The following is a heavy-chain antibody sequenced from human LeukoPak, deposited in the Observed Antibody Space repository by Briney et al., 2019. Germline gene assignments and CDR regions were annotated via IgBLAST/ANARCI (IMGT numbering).Heavy chain of an antibody. CDR2: INPSDGSA. CDR1: GYTFTSHY. V-gene: IGHV1-46*01. CDR3: AKGGETANDY. D-gene: IGHD5-24*01. J-gene: IGHJ4*02. Sequence: ASVKVSCKASGYTFTSHYVHWVRQAPGQGLEWMGTINPSDGSATYAQRFQGRVTMTSDTSTATGYMELRSLRSEDTAVYYCAKGGETANDYWGQGTLVTVSS.